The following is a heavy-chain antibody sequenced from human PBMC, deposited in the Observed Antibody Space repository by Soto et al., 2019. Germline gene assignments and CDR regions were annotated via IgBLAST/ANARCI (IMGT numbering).Heavy chain of an antibody. V-gene: IGHV2-5*02. J-gene: IGHJ4*02. CDR1: GFSLSTSGVG. CDR3: AHRAVPAAIFDY. CDR2: IYWDDDK. D-gene: IGHD2-2*01. Sequence: QITLKESGPTLVKPTQTLTLTCTFSGFSLSTSGVGVGWIRQPPGKALEWLALIYWDDDKRYSPSLKSRLTIXKXXSKNQVVLTVTNMDPVDTATYYCAHRAVPAAIFDYWGQGTLVTVSS.